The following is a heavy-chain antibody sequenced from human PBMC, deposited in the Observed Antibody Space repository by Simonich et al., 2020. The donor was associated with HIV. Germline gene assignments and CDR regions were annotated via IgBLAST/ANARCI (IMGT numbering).Heavy chain of an antibody. CDR1: GFTFSSFW. CDR2: IEQDGSKK. Sequence: EVQLVESGGGLVRPGGSLRLFCAASGFTFSSFWMSWVRQAAGKGLGWVANIEQDGSKKYYVDSVKGRFTISRDNAKNSLYLQMNSLRAEDTAVYYCARVVGIYWYFDLWGRGTLVIVSS. D-gene: IGHD3-10*01. CDR3: ARVVGIYWYFDL. V-gene: IGHV3-7*03. J-gene: IGHJ2*01.